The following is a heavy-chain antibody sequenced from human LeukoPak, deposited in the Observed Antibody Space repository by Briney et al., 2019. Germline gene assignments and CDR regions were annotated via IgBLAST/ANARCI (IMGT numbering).Heavy chain of an antibody. CDR1: GFTFSSYA. Sequence: GGSLRLSCAASGFTFSSYAMSWVRQAPGKGLEWVSAISGSGGSTYYADSVKGRFTISRDNSKNTLYLQMNSLRAEDTAVYYCARPTPTYYYDSSGYPHDVAFDIWGQGTMVTVSS. D-gene: IGHD3-22*01. CDR2: ISGSGGST. V-gene: IGHV3-23*01. J-gene: IGHJ3*02. CDR3: ARPTPTYYYDSSGYPHDVAFDI.